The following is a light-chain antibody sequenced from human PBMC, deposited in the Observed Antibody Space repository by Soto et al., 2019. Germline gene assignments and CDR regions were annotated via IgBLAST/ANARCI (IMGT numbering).Light chain of an antibody. V-gene: IGKV3-11*01. Sequence: EIVLTQSPATLSLSPGERATLSCRASQSVSSYLAWYPQKPGQAPRLLIYDASNRATGIPARFSGSESGTDSNLNICSLQPEDCPVYYCQQRRNWPPYTFGQGTKLEI. J-gene: IGKJ2*01. CDR2: DAS. CDR3: QQRRNWPPYT. CDR1: QSVSSY.